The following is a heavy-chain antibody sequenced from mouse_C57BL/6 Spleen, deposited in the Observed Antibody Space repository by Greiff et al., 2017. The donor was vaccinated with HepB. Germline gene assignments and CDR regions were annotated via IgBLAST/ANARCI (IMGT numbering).Heavy chain of an antibody. Sequence: LQESGAELARPGASVKLSCKASGYTFTSYGISWVKQRTGQGLEWIGEIYPRSGNTYYNEKFKGKATLTADKSSSTAYMELRSLTSEDSAVYFCAPIYYDYDPFAYWGQGTLVTVSA. J-gene: IGHJ3*01. V-gene: IGHV1-81*01. CDR3: APIYYDYDPFAY. D-gene: IGHD2-4*01. CDR1: GYTFTSYG. CDR2: IYPRSGNT.